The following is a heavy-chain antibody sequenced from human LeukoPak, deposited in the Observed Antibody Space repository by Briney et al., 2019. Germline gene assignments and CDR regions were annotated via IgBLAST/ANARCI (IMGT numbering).Heavy chain of an antibody. D-gene: IGHD6-13*01. J-gene: IGHJ6*03. CDR3: ARAVCSSPRWAYYYSYYMDV. CDR1: GGSISSHY. Sequence: SETLSLTCTVSGGSISSHYWRWIRQPPGKGLEWIGYIYYSGSTNYNPSLKRRVTISVDTSKNQFSLKLSSVAGADTAVYYCARAVCSSPRWAYYYSYYMDVWGKGTTLTVSS. CDR2: IYYSGST. V-gene: IGHV4-59*11.